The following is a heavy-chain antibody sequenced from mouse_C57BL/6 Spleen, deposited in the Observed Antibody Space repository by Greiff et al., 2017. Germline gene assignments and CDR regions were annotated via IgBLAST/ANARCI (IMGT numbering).Heavy chain of an antibody. D-gene: IGHD1-1*01. J-gene: IGHJ2*01. CDR1: GYTFTSYW. V-gene: IGHV1-59*01. CDR2: IDPSDSYT. CDR3: ARGGITTVVASDY. Sequence: QVQLQQPGAELVRPGTSVKLSCKASGYTFTSYWMHWVKQRPGQGLEWIGVIDPSDSYTNYNQKFKGKATLTVDTSSSTAYMQHSSLTSEDAAVYYCARGGITTVVASDYWGQGTTLTVSS.